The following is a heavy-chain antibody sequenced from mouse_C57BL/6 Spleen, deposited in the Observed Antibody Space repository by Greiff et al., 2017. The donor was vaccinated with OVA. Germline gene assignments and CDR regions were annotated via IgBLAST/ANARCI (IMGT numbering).Heavy chain of an antibody. V-gene: IGHV5-17*01. Sequence: EVQLVESGGGLVKPGGSLKLSCAASGFTFSDYGMHWVRQAPEKGLEWVAYISSGSSTIYYADTVKGRFTISRDNAKNTLFLQMTSLRSEDTAMYYWSRRGTDYAMDYWGQGTSVTVSS. D-gene: IGHD3-3*01. CDR2: ISSGSSTI. J-gene: IGHJ4*01. CDR1: GFTFSDYG. CDR3: SRRGTDYAMDY.